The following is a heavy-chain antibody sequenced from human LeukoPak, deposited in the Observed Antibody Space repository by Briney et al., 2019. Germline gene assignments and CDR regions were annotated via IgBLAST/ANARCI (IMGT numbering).Heavy chain of an antibody. CDR1: GYRFASSW. CDR2: IYPGDSAT. CDR3: AREGSTGYSDY. J-gene: IGHJ4*02. Sequence: GESLKISCKGSGYRFASSWIGWVRQMPGKGLQWMGIIYPGDSATTYSPSFQGQVIISADKPISTAYLQWSSLKASDTAMYYCAREGSTGYSDYWGQGTLVTVSS. V-gene: IGHV5-51*04. D-gene: IGHD3-22*01.